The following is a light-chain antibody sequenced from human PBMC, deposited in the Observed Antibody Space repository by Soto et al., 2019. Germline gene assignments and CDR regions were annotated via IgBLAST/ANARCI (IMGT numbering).Light chain of an antibody. J-gene: IGKJ4*01. V-gene: IGKV1-39*01. CDR1: RSIYNY. CDR2: GAS. CDR3: KHTYDTPA. Sequence: IQMPPSPASLSASVGARVPITCRARRSIYNYLHWYQQKPGKAPKLLVFGASTLYNGVPSRFRGSTSGSGFTDYSLTITRLQPEDFATYYCKHTYDTPAFGGGTTVQVK.